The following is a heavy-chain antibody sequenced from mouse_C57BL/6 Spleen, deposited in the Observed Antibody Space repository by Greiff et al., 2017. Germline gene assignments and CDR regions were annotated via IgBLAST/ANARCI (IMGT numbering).Heavy chain of an antibody. Sequence: VQLQQPGTELVKPGASVKLSCTASGYTFTSYWMHWVKQRPGQGLEWIGNINPSNGGANYNEKFKSKPTLTVEKSSSTAYMQLSSLTSEDSAVYYCARYGYYVGYFDVWGTGTTVTVSS. CDR1: GYTFTSYW. V-gene: IGHV1-53*01. J-gene: IGHJ1*03. CDR2: INPSNGGA. CDR3: ARYGYYVGYFDV. D-gene: IGHD2-3*01.